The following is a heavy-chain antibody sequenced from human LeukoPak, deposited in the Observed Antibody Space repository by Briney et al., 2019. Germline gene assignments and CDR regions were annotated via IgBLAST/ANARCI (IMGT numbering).Heavy chain of an antibody. Sequence: GGSLRPSCTVSGFGVSSNHVAWVRQAPGKGLEWVSVRQPGNVSYYADSVKGRFATSADSSKNCLYLQMNNLRSEDTALYYCARERDYDTYFDYWGQGTLVIVSS. V-gene: IGHV3-53*01. CDR2: RQPGNVS. CDR3: ARERDYDTYFDY. CDR1: GFGVSSNH. D-gene: IGHD3-22*01. J-gene: IGHJ4*02.